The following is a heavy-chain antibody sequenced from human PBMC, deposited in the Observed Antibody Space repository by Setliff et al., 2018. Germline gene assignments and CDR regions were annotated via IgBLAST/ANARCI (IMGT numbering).Heavy chain of an antibody. CDR2: IYVTEST. Sequence: KLRKTLSLTCTVSGDSISNYYWNWIRQPAGKGLEWIGRIYVTESTKYNPSLKSRVTLSIDTSKNQFSLKLSSVTAADAALYYCAASRAYTGAVEEWFLPKTFDFWGQGSPVTVSS. V-gene: IGHV4-4*07. D-gene: IGHD3-10*01. CDR1: GDSISNYY. J-gene: IGHJ4*02. CDR3: AASRAYTGAVEEWFLPKTFDF.